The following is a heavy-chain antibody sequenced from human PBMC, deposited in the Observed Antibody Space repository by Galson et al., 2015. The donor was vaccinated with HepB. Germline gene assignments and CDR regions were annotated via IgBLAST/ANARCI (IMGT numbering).Heavy chain of an antibody. CDR2: ISYDGSNK. Sequence: SLRLSCAASGFTFSSYAMHWVRQAPGKGLEWVAVISYDGSNKYYADSVKGRFTISRDNSKNTLYLQMNSLRAEDTAVYYCASGPAADYFDYWGQGTLVTVSS. V-gene: IGHV3-30-3*01. CDR1: GFTFSSYA. CDR3: ASGPAADYFDY. D-gene: IGHD2-2*01. J-gene: IGHJ4*02.